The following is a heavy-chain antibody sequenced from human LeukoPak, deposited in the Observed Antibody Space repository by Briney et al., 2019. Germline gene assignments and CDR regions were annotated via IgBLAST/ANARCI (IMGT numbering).Heavy chain of an antibody. CDR1: GYTFTGYY. Sequence: ASVKVSCKASGYTFTGYYMHWVRQAPGQGLEWMGWINPNSGGTNYAQKFQGRVTTTRDTSISTAYMELSRLRSDDTAVYYCARAPPVDYGDYEFDYWGQGTLVTVSS. CDR2: INPNSGGT. J-gene: IGHJ4*02. CDR3: ARAPPVDYGDYEFDY. V-gene: IGHV1-2*02. D-gene: IGHD4-17*01.